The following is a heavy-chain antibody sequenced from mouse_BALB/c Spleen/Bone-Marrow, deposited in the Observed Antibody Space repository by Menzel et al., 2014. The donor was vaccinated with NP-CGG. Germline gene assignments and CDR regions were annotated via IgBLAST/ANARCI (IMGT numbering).Heavy chain of an antibody. CDR3: ARSGYGSSHDY. D-gene: IGHD1-1*01. J-gene: IGHJ2*01. CDR2: IYPGDGDT. V-gene: IGHV1-80*01. CDR1: GYVFSTYW. Sequence: QVQLKESGAELVRPGSSVKISCKASGYVFSTYWMNWVKQRPGQGLEWIGQIYPGDGDTNYNGKFKGTATLTADKSSSTAYMQLSSLTSEDSAVYFCARSGYGSSHDYWGQGTTLTVSS.